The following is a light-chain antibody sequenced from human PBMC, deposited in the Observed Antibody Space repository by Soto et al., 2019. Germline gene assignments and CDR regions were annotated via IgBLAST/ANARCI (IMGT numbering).Light chain of an antibody. J-gene: IGKJ1*01. CDR2: AAS. Sequence: DIQMTQSPSSLSASVGDRVTITCRASQGISNYLAWYQQKLGKVPKLLIYAASTLQSGVPSRFSGSGSGTDFTLTISSLQPEDVANYYCQKYNSALWTFGQGTKVEIK. CDR1: QGISNY. V-gene: IGKV1-27*01. CDR3: QKYNSALWT.